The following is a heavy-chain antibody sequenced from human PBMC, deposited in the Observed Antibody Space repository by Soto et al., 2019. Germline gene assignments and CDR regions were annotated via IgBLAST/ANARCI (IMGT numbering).Heavy chain of an antibody. CDR2: IWYDGSNK. D-gene: IGHD1-7*01. CDR3: ARDRARYNWNYRYYYYYGMDV. J-gene: IGHJ6*02. Sequence: GGSLRLSCAASGFTFSSYGMHWVRQAPGKGLEWVAVIWYDGSNKYYADSVKGRFTISRGNSKNTLYLQMNSLRAEDTAVYYCARDRARYNWNYRYYYYYGMDVCGQGTTVTVSS. CDR1: GFTFSSYG. V-gene: IGHV3-33*01.